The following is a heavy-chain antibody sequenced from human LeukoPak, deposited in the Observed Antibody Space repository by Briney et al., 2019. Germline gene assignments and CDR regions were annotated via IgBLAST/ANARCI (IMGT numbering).Heavy chain of an antibody. V-gene: IGHV4-30-4*01. CDR3: ARHPYRRSEFGVVKALTPIDY. D-gene: IGHD3-3*01. J-gene: IGHJ4*02. CDR1: GGSISSGDYY. CDR2: IYYSGST. Sequence: PSRTLSLTCTVSGGSISSGDYYWSWIRQPPGKGLEWLGYIYYSGSTYYNPSLKSRVTISVDTSKNQFSLKLSSVTAADTAVYYCARHPYRRSEFGVVKALTPIDYWGQGTLVTVSS.